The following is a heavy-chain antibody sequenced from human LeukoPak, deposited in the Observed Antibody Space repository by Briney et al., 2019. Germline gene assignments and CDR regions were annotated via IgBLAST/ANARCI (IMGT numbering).Heavy chain of an antibody. V-gene: IGHV4-39*01. CDR3: ARRPSGAFDI. J-gene: IGHJ3*02. Sequence: SETLSLTCTVSGGSISSSSYYWGWIRQPPGKGLEWIGSIYYSGSTYYNPSLKSRVTISVDTSKNQFSLKLSPVTAADTAVYYCARRPSGAFDIWGQGTMVTVSS. D-gene: IGHD3-10*01. CDR2: IYYSGST. CDR1: GGSISSSSYY.